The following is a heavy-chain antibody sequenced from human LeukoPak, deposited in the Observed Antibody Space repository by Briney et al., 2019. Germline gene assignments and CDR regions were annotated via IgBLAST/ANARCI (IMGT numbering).Heavy chain of an antibody. CDR2: IIPILGIA. Sequence: SVKVSCKASGYTFTSYGISWVRQAPGQGLEWMGRIIPILGIANYAQKFQGRVTITADKSTSTAYMELSSLRSEDTAVYYCAREMGATPYGMDVWGQGTTVTVSS. CDR3: AREMGATPYGMDV. D-gene: IGHD1-26*01. CDR1: GYTFTSYG. V-gene: IGHV1-69*04. J-gene: IGHJ6*02.